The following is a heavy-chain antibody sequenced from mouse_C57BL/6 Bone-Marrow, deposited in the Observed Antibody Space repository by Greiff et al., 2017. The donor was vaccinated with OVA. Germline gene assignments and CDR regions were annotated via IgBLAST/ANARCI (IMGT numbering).Heavy chain of an antibody. D-gene: IGHD3-3*01. CDR1: GYTFTSYW. CDR2: IHPNSGST. CDR3: ARSLGQGFAY. J-gene: IGHJ3*01. V-gene: IGHV1-64*01. Sequence: QVQLQQPGTELVKPGASVKLSCKASGYTFTSYWMHWVKQRPGQGLEWIGMIHPNSGSTNYNEKFKSKATLTVDKSSSTAYMQLSSLTSEDSAVYYCARSLGQGFAYWGQGTLVTVSA.